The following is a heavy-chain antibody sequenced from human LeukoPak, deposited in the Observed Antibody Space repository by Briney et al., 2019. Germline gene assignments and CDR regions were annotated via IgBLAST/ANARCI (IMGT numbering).Heavy chain of an antibody. J-gene: IGHJ6*03. CDR2: MNPNSGNT. V-gene: IGHV1-8*03. Sequence: ASVKVSCKASGYTFTSYDINWVRQATGQGPEWMGWMNPNSGNTGYAQKFQGRVTITRNTSISTAYMELSSLRSEDTAVYYCARGLITDIVVVPAAAYYYCMDVWGKGTTVTVSS. CDR3: ARGLITDIVVVPAAAYYYCMDV. D-gene: IGHD2-2*01. CDR1: GYTFTSYD.